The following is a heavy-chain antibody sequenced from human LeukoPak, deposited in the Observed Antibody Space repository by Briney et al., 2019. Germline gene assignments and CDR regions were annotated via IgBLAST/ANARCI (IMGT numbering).Heavy chain of an antibody. CDR3: ARAPHDNWFDP. V-gene: IGHV3-23*01. Sequence: PGGSLRLSCAASGFTFTNYAMTWVRQAPGKGLEWVSVLSSSGDTTYYADSVKGRFTISRDNSKNTLYLQMNSLRGEDTAVYYCARAPHDNWFDPWGQGTMVTVSS. J-gene: IGHJ5*02. CDR1: GFTFTNYA. CDR2: LSSSGDTT.